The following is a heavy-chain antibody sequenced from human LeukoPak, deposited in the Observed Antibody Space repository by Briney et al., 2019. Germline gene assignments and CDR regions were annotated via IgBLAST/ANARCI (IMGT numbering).Heavy chain of an antibody. V-gene: IGHV3-9*01. Sequence: GGSLRLSCAASGFTFDDYAMHWVRQVPGKGLEWVSGMSWNSGRIGYADSVKGRFTISRDNAKNFLYLQMNSLRAEDTALYYCAKGEDGSGVYNYFGYWGQGTLVTVSS. CDR3: AKGEDGSGVYNYFGY. CDR1: GFTFDDYA. J-gene: IGHJ4*02. D-gene: IGHD3-10*01. CDR2: MSWNSGRI.